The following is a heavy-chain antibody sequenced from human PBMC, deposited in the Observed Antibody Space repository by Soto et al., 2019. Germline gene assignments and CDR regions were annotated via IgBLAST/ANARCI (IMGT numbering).Heavy chain of an antibody. J-gene: IGHJ6*02. CDR3: ARETLIVVVLGAGRAYGMDV. D-gene: IGHD2-15*01. V-gene: IGHV4-30-4*01. CDR1: GVSISGGDYY. CDR2: IYYSGST. Sequence: KPSETLSLTCTVSGVSISGGDYYWSWMRQPPGKGLEWIGYIYYSGSTYYNPSLKSRVTISVDTSKNQFSLKLSSVTAADTAVYYCARETLIVVVLGAGRAYGMDVWGQGTTVTVSS.